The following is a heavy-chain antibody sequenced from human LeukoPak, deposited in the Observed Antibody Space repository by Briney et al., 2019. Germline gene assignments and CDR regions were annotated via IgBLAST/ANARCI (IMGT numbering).Heavy chain of an antibody. J-gene: IGHJ6*03. CDR1: GGSISSYY. CDR3: ARDVGGTPPYYYYYMDI. V-gene: IGHV4-59*12. Sequence: TSSETLSLTCTVSGGSISSYYWSWIRQPPGKGLEWIGYIYYSGSTNYNPSLKSRVTISVDTSKNQFSLKVNSVTAADTAIYYCARDVGGTPPYYYYYMDIWGEGTTVTVSS. D-gene: IGHD3-16*01. CDR2: IYYSGST.